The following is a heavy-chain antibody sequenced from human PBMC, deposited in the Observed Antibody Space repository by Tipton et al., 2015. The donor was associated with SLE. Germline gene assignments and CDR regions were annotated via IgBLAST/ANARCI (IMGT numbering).Heavy chain of an antibody. Sequence: GSLRLSCSASGFTFSTYAIHWVRQAPGKGLQYVSAISSNGGSTYYADSVKGRFTISRDNSKNTLYLQMSSLRAEDTAVYYCVKGGGIVLVPGAVDVFDIWGQGTMVTVSS. CDR2: ISSNGGST. J-gene: IGHJ3*02. CDR3: VKGGGIVLVPGAVDVFDI. D-gene: IGHD2-2*01. CDR1: GFTFSTYA. V-gene: IGHV3-64D*06.